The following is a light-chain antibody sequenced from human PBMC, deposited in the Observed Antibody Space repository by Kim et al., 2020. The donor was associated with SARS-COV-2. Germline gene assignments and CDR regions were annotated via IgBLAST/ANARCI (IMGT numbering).Light chain of an antibody. V-gene: IGLV4-69*01. J-gene: IGLJ2*01. CDR1: SGHSSNA. Sequence: ASVKLTCTLSSGHSSNAIAWHQQQPEKGPRYLMKVNSDGSHSKGDGIPDRFSGSSSGAERYLTISSLQSEDEADYYCQTWGTIHGVFGGGTKLTVL. CDR2: VNSDGSH. CDR3: QTWGTIHGV.